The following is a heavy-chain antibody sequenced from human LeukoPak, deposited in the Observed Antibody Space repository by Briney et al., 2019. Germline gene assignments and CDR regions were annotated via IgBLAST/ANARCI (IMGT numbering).Heavy chain of an antibody. V-gene: IGHV1-46*01. D-gene: IGHD1-26*01. J-gene: IGHJ3*02. CDR3: ARGWGSGSYYDAFDI. CDR1: GYTFTGYY. CDR2: INPSGGST. Sequence: ASVKVSCKASGYTFTGYYMHWVRQAPGQGLEWMGRINPSGGSTSYAQKFQGRVTMTRDTSTSTVYMELSSLRSEDTAVYYCARGWGSGSYYDAFDIWGQGTMVTVSS.